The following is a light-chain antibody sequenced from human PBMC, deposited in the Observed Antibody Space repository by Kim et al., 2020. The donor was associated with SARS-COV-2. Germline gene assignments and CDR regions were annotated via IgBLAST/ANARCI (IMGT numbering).Light chain of an antibody. V-gene: IGKV1-27*01. CDR1: QGISNY. Sequence: ARVGDRVTITCRASQGISNYLAWYQQKPGKVPKLLIYAASALQSGVPSRFSGSGSGTDFTLTISSLQPEDVATYYCQKYNSAPRTFGQGTKVDIK. J-gene: IGKJ1*01. CDR3: QKYNSAPRT. CDR2: AAS.